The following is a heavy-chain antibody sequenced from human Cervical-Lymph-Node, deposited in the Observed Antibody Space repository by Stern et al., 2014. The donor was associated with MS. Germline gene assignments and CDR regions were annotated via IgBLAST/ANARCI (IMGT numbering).Heavy chain of an antibody. CDR3: AREKHYYDDSGYNEGPLDF. CDR1: GFNFGIYS. Sequence: EVQLEESGGGLVQPGGSLRLSCTPSGFNFGIYSMIWVRQAPGQGLEWDSYISHTGATIYYADSVQGRFTISRDKADNSLHLQMDSLRAEDTAVYFCAREKHYYDDSGYNEGPLDFWGQGTPVTVSS. J-gene: IGHJ4*02. CDR2: ISHTGATI. D-gene: IGHD3-22*01. V-gene: IGHV3-48*01.